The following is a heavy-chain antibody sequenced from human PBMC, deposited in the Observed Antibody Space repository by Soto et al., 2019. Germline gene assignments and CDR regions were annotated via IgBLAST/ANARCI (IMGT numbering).Heavy chain of an antibody. D-gene: IGHD2-21*01. CDR3: TSGLIVVVAASTLAGY. CDR2: NQSKTYGEAT. V-gene: IGHV3-15*07. Sequence: EVQLVESGGGLLKPGESVRLSCAGSGFSFDNAWMNWVRQAPGKGLEWVGRNQSKTYGEATDYAAPVKGRFTISRDDAKNTLYLHINSLKAEDSAVYYCTSGLIVVVAASTLAGYWGQGTLVTVSS. J-gene: IGHJ4*02. CDR1: GFSFDNAW.